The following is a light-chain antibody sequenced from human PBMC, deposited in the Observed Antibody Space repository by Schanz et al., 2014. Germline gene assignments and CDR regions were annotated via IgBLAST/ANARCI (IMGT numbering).Light chain of an antibody. CDR2: GNN. CDR3: QSYDSSLSGSV. V-gene: IGLV1-44*01. CDR1: SSNIGRNT. J-gene: IGLJ2*01. Sequence: QSVLTQPPSASGTPGQRVTISCSGSSSNIGRNTVNWYQHLPGTAPKLLIYGNNNRPSGVPDRFSGSKSGTSASLAITGLQAEDEADYYCQSYDSSLSGSVFGGGTKVTVL.